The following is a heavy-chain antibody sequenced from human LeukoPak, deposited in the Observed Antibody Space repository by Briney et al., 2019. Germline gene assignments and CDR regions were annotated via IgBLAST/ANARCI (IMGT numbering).Heavy chain of an antibody. CDR1: GFTFSGYA. CDR3: ARGDTPTYCSTATCYLLDY. CDR2: ISGSGSST. Sequence: GGSQRLSCAASGFTFSGYAMSWVRQTPGNGLEWVSVISGSGSSTYHADSVKGRFTISRDNSKNTLYLQMNSLRAEDTAVYYCARGDTPTYCSTATCYLLDYWGQGTLVTVSS. V-gene: IGHV3-23*01. D-gene: IGHD2-2*01. J-gene: IGHJ4*02.